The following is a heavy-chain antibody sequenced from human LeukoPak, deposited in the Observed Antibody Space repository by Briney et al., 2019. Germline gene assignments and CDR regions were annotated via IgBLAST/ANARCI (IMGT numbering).Heavy chain of an antibody. CDR1: GFTFSNYA. Sequence: GSLRPSCAASGFTFSNYAMYWVRQAPGKGLEWVSAVSGRDDSTYYADSVKGRFTISRDTSKNTLYLQMNSLRAEDTAVYYCAKWGDYDILTGYYDPDYWGQGTLVTVSS. V-gene: IGHV3-23*01. CDR3: AKWGDYDILTGYYDPDY. J-gene: IGHJ4*02. D-gene: IGHD3-9*01. CDR2: VSGRDDST.